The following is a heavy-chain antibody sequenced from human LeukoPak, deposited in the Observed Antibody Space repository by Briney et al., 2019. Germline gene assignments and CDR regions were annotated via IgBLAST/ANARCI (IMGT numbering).Heavy chain of an antibody. V-gene: IGHV3-23*01. Sequence: GGSLRLSCAASGFTFSSYAMSWVRQAPGKGLEWVSAISGSGGSTYYADSVKGRFTISRDNSENTLYLQMSGLRAEDTAVYHCAKGTGDTGYYFDYWGRGTLVTVSS. J-gene: IGHJ4*02. D-gene: IGHD7-27*01. CDR2: ISGSGGST. CDR1: GFTFSSYA. CDR3: AKGTGDTGYYFDY.